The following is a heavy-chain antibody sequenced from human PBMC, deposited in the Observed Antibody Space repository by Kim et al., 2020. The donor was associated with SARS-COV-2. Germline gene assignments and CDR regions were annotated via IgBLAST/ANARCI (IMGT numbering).Heavy chain of an antibody. Sequence: SETLSLTCTVSGGSISSSSYYWGWIRQPPGKGLEWIGSIYYSGSTYYNPSLKSRVTISVDTSKNQFSLKLSSVTAADTAVYYCARGGRLLWFGEQERGWFDPWGQGTLVTVSS. CDR2: IYYSGST. V-gene: IGHV4-39*07. CDR1: GGSISSSSYY. CDR3: ARGGRLLWFGEQERGWFDP. J-gene: IGHJ5*02. D-gene: IGHD3-10*01.